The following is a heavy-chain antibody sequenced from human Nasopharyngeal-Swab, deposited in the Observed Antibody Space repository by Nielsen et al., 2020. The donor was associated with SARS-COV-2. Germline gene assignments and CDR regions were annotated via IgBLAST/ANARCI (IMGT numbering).Heavy chain of an antibody. Sequence: SETLSLTCAVYGGSFSGYYWSWIRQPPGKGLEWIGEINHSGSTNYHPSLKSRVTISVDTSKNQFSLKLSSVTAADTAVYYCARGGGATSYYYYYYMDVWGKGTTVTVSS. V-gene: IGHV4-34*01. D-gene: IGHD1-26*01. CDR3: ARGGGATSYYYYYYMDV. J-gene: IGHJ6*03. CDR2: INHSGST. CDR1: GGSFSGYY.